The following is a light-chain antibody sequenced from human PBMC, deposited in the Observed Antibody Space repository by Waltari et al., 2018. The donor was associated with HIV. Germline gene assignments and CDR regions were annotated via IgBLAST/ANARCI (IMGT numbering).Light chain of an antibody. J-gene: IGLJ2*01. V-gene: IGLV2-8*01. Sequence: QSALTQPPSASGSLGQSVTISCTGTRSDVGGYHYVSWYQQHTGKAPKLMIYEVTKRPPGVPDRFSGSESGNSASLTDSGLQGEDEADYYCSSYAGSNNSVVFGGGTKLTVL. CDR3: SSYAGSNNSVV. CDR2: EVT. CDR1: RSDVGGYHY.